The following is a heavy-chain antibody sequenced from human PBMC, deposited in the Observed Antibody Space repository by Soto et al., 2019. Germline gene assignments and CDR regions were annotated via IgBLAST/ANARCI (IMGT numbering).Heavy chain of an antibody. CDR1: GYTFTSYG. CDR3: ARVQCCISTSCYCSLVPKNWFDP. D-gene: IGHD2-2*01. J-gene: IGHJ5*02. CDR2: ISAYNGNT. Sequence: GASVKVSCKASGYTFTSYGISWVRQAPGQGLEWMGWISAYNGNTNYAQKLQGRVTMTTDTSTSTAYMELRSLRSDDTAVYYCARVQCCISTSCYCSLVPKNWFDPWGQGTLVTVSS. V-gene: IGHV1-18*01.